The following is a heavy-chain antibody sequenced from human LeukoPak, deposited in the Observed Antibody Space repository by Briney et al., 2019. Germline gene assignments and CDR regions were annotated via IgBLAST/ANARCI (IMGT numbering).Heavy chain of an antibody. D-gene: IGHD6-13*01. J-gene: IGHJ4*02. V-gene: IGHV4-34*01. CDR2: INHSESN. Sequence: SETLSLTCAVYGGCFSGYYWSWIRQPPGKGLEWIGEINHSESNNYNPSLKTRVTISVATSTNQFSLKLSSVTAADTAVYYSARVVAAAGTVSYFDYWGQGNLVTVSS. CDR1: GGCFSGYY. CDR3: ARVVAAAGTVSYFDY.